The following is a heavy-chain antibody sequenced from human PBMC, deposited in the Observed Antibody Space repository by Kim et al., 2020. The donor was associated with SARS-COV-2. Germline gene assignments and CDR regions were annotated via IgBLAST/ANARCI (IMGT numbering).Heavy chain of an antibody. Sequence: AQKLQGRVTMTTDTSTSTAYMELRSLRSDDTAVYYCARSFIVGATTPRDYWGQGTLVTVSS. CDR3: ARSFIVGATTPRDY. J-gene: IGHJ4*02. V-gene: IGHV1-18*01. D-gene: IGHD1-26*01.